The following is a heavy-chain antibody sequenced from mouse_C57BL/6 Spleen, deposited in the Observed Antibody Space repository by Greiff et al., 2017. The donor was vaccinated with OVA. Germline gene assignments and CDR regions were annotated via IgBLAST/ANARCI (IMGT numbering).Heavy chain of an antibody. CDR3: ASRLKDYYAMDY. CDR2: ISYDGSN. CDR1: GYSITSGYY. V-gene: IGHV3-6*01. Sequence: EVKLMESGPGLVKPSQSLSLTCSVTGYSITSGYYWNWIRQFPGNKLEWMGYISYDGSNNYNPSLKNRISITRDTSKNQFFLKLNSVTTEDTATYYCASRLKDYYAMDYWGQGTSVTVSS. D-gene: IGHD1-3*01. J-gene: IGHJ4*01.